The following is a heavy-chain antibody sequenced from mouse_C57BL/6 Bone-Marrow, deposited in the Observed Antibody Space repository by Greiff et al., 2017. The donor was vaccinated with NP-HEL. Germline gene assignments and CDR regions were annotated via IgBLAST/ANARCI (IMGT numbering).Heavy chain of an antibody. V-gene: IGHV1-19*01. CDR3: ARGGGYPYYFDY. CDR2: INPYNGGT. J-gene: IGHJ2*01. Sequence: EVKLQESGPVLVKPGASVKMSCKASGYTFTDYYMNWVKQSHGKSLEWIGVINPYNGGTSYNQKFKGKATLTVDKSSSTAYMELNSLTSEDSAVYYCARGGGYPYYFDYWGQGTTLTVSS. D-gene: IGHD2-2*01. CDR1: GYTFTDYY.